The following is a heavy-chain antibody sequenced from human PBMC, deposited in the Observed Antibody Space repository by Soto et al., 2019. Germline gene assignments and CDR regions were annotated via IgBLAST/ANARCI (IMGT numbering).Heavy chain of an antibody. CDR3: AERIGKVTPFYX. V-gene: IGHV4-34*01. Sequence: SETLSLTCAVYGGSFSGYYWSWIRQPPGKGLEWIVEINHSGSTNYNPSLKSRVTISVDTSKNQFSLKLSSVTAADTAVYYCAERIGKVTPFYXWGQGTLVTVSX. CDR1: GGSFSGYY. CDR2: INHSGST. J-gene: IGHJ4*02. D-gene: IGHD2-21*02.